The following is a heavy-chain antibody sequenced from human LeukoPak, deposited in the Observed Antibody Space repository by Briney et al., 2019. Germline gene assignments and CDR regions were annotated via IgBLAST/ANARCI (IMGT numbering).Heavy chain of an antibody. CDR3: AREMHSSSWYPYYYYGMDV. J-gene: IGHJ6*02. D-gene: IGHD6-13*01. V-gene: IGHV3-33*01. Sequence: GRSLRLSCAASGFTFSSYGMHWVRQAPGKGLEWVAVIWYDGSNKYYADSVKGRFTISRDNSKNTLYLQMNSLRAEDTAVYYCAREMHSSSWYPYYYYGMDVWGQGTTVTVSS. CDR1: GFTFSSYG. CDR2: IWYDGSNK.